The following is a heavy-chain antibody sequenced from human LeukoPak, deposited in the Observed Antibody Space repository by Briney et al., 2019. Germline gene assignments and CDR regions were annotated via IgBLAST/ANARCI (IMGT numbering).Heavy chain of an antibody. CDR3: ARDRRYYYGSGSYPGNYGMDV. Sequence: GGSLRLSCAASGFTFSSYGMHWVRQAPGKGLEWVAVIWHDGSNKYYADSVKGRFTISRDNSKNTLYLQMNSLRAEDTAVYYCARDRRYYYGSGSYPGNYGMDVWGKGTTVTVSS. D-gene: IGHD3-10*01. CDR1: GFTFSSYG. J-gene: IGHJ6*04. CDR2: IWHDGSNK. V-gene: IGHV3-33*01.